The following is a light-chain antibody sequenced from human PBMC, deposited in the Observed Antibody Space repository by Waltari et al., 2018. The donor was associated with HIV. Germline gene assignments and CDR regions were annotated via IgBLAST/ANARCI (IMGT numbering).Light chain of an antibody. CDR3: SSLGDANSLL. J-gene: IGLJ3*02. CDR1: SADIGNF. Sequence: SALTQPASVSGSLGQSITISCTTASADIGNFVSWYQQFPGKAPQLIFYQVNRRPSETPYRFSASKSGDTASLTISGLLPEDEADYFCSSLGDANSLLFGGGTHLTVL. V-gene: IGLV2-14*01. CDR2: QVN.